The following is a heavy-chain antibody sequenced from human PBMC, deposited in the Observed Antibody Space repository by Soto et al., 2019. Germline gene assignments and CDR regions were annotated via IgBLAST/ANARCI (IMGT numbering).Heavy chain of an antibody. CDR3: ARMRCSSRSSYYIDN. CDR1: GFSLATNEMR. V-gene: IGHV2-70*04. Sequence: SGPTLVNPTQTLTLTCTFSGFSLATNEMRVTWIRQPPGKALEWLARIDWDDDKFYSTALKTRLTIFKITSKNQVVLTMTNMDPADTATYYCARMRCSSRSSYYIDNWGQGAMVTVSS. J-gene: IGHJ4*02. D-gene: IGHD2-2*01. CDR2: IDWDDDK.